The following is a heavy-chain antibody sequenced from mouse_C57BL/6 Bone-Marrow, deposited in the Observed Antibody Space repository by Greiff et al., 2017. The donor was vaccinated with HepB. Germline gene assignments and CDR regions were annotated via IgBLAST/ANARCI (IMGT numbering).Heavy chain of an antibody. D-gene: IGHD1-1*01. V-gene: IGHV1-55*01. CDR3: ARRITTVVAHYYAMDY. Sequence: VQLQQPGAELVKPGASVKMSCKASGYTFTSYWITWVKQRPGQGLEWIGDIYPGSGSTNYSEKFKSKATLTVDTSSSTAYMQLSSLTSEDSAVYYCARRITTVVAHYYAMDYWGQGTSVTVSS. CDR2: IYPGSGST. CDR1: GYTFTSYW. J-gene: IGHJ4*01.